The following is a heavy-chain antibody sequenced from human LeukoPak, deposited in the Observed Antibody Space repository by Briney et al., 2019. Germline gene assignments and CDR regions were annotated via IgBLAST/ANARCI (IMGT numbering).Heavy chain of an antibody. V-gene: IGHV4-59*11. D-gene: IGHD5-18*01. Sequence: SETLSLTCTVSGGSISSHYWSWIRQPPGKGLEWIGYIYYSGSTNYNPSLKSRVTISVDTSKNQFSLKLSSMTAADTAVYYCARRLSGYSYGYFYYYYMDVWGKGTTVTVSS. CDR3: ARRLSGYSYGYFYYYYMDV. J-gene: IGHJ6*03. CDR2: IYYSGST. CDR1: GGSISSHY.